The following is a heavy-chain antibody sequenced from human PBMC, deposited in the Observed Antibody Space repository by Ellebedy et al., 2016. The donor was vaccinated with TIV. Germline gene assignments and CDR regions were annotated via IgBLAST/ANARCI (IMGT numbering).Heavy chain of an antibody. CDR2: ISGNGAST. V-gene: IGHV3-23*01. CDR3: AKFRAGDGYNPSGKEEYYYYGMDV. Sequence: GESLKISCAASGFTISSYAMSWVRQAPGKGLEWVSAISGNGASTYYAASVKGRFTISRDNSKNTLYLQLNSLRAEDTAGYYCAKFRAGDGYNPSGKEEYYYYGMDVWGQGTTVTVSS. CDR1: GFTISSYA. J-gene: IGHJ6*02. D-gene: IGHD5-24*01.